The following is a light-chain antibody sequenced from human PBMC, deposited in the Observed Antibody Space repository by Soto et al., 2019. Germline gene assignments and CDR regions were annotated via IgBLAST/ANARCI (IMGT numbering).Light chain of an antibody. Sequence: EIVMTQSPATLSVSPGERATLSCRASQSVSSNLAWYQQKPGQAPRLLIYGASTRATGIPARFSGSGSGTEFTLTTSSLQSEDVAVYDCQQDNNWPLSGYTFGQGTKLEIK. J-gene: IGKJ2*01. V-gene: IGKV3-15*01. CDR3: QQDNNWPLSGYT. CDR1: QSVSSN. CDR2: GAS.